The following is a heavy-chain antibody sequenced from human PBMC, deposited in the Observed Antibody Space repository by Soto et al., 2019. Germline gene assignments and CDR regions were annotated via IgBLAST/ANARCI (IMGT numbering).Heavy chain of an antibody. CDR2: MNPNSGNT. CDR3: ARGYCSGGSCYFYWFDP. Sequence: GASVKVSRQASGYTFTSYDINWVRQATGQGLEWMGWMNPNSGNTGYAQKFQGRVTMTRNTSISTAYMEPSSLRSEDTAVYYCARGYCSGGSCYFYWFDPWGQGTLVTVSS. V-gene: IGHV1-8*01. D-gene: IGHD2-15*01. CDR1: GYTFTSYD. J-gene: IGHJ5*02.